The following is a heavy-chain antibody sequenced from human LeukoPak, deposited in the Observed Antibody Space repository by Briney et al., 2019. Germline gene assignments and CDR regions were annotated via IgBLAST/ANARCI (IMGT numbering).Heavy chain of an antibody. V-gene: IGHV1-24*01. J-gene: IGHJ4*02. CDR2: FDPEDGET. CDR1: GYTLTELS. D-gene: IGHD1-7*01. CDR3: ATGSFGNYAFDY. Sequence: ASVKVSCKDSGYTLTELSMHWVRQAPGKGLECRGGFDPEDGETIYAQKFQGRVTMTEDTSTDTAYMELSSLRSEDTAVYYCATGSFGNYAFDYWGQGTLVTVSS.